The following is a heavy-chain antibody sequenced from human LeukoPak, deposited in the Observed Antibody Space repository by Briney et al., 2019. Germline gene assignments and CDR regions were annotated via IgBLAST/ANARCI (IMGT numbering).Heavy chain of an antibody. V-gene: IGHV3-7*01. D-gene: IGHD2-2*01. Sequence: PGGSLRLSCAASGFTFSSYWMSWVRQAPGKGLEWVANIKQDGSQKYYVDSVKGRFTISRDNAKNSLYLQMNSLRVEDTAVYYCARDRFGKESNSWPIRKYYHYYYMDVWGKGTTVTVSS. CDR1: GFTFSSYW. CDR3: ARDRFGKESNSWPIRKYYHYYYMDV. CDR2: IKQDGSQK. J-gene: IGHJ6*03.